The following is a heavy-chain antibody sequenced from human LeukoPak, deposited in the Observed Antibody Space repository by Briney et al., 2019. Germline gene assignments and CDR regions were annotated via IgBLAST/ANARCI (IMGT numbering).Heavy chain of an antibody. D-gene: IGHD3-10*01. CDR2: IYYSGST. CDR1: GGSISSSSYY. CDR3: ARHTNYYGSGSYFVLPHYYYYMDV. Sequence: SGTLSLTCTVSGGSISSSSYYWGWIRQPPGKGLEWIGSIYYSGSTYYNPSLKSRVTISVDTSKNQFSLKLSSVTAADTAVYYCARHTNYYGSGSYFVLPHYYYYMDVWGKGTTVTISS. V-gene: IGHV4-39*01. J-gene: IGHJ6*03.